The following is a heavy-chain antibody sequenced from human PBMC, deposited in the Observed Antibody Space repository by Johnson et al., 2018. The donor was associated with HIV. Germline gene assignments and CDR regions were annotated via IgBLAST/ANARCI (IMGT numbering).Heavy chain of an antibody. D-gene: IGHD6-6*01. V-gene: IGHV3-33*08. CDR1: GFTFSSYA. CDR2: IRYDGSNK. Sequence: QMQLVESGGGVVQPGRSLRLSCAASGFTFSSYAMHWVRQAPGKGLEWVAVIRYDGSNKYYADSVKGRFTISRDNSKNTLYLQMNSLRADDTAVYYCASEVEYSTLGGVWGQGTVVTVSS. J-gene: IGHJ3*01. CDR3: ASEVEYSTLGGV.